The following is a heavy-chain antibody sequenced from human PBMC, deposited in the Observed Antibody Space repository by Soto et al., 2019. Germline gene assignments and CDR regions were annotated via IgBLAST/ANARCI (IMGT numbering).Heavy chain of an antibody. J-gene: IGHJ4*02. CDR1: GGSISSYY. Sequence: SETLSLTCTVSGGSISSYYWSWIRQPPGKGLEWIGYIYYSGSTNYNPSLKSRVTISVDTSKNQFSLKLSSVAAADTAVYYCARHLSGYDFLDYWGQGTLVTVSS. D-gene: IGHD5-12*01. CDR2: IYYSGST. CDR3: ARHLSGYDFLDY. V-gene: IGHV4-59*08.